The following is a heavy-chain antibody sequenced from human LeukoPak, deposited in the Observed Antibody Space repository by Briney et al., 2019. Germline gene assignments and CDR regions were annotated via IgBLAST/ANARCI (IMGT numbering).Heavy chain of an antibody. J-gene: IGHJ4*02. Sequence: GGSLRLSCAASGFTFSTYWMHWGRQAPGKGLVWVSGIRGDGSSTIYADSVKGRFTISRDNARNTLYLQVNSLRAEDTAVYYCARDSSGWGFDYWGQGSLVTVSS. CDR2: IRGDGSST. CDR1: GFTFSTYW. CDR3: ARDSSGWGFDY. D-gene: IGHD6-25*01. V-gene: IGHV3-74*01.